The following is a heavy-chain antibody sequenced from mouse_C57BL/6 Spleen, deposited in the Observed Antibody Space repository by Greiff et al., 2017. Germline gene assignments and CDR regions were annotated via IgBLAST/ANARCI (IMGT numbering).Heavy chain of an antibody. CDR3: TGGDGGFAY. CDR1: GYTFTDYE. CDR2: IDPETGGT. J-gene: IGHJ3*01. Sequence: QVQLKESGAELVRPGASVTLSCKASGYTFTDYEMHWVKQTPVHGLEWIGAIDPETGGTAYNQKFKGKAILTADKSSSTAYMELRSLTSEDSAVYYCTGGDGGFAYWGQGTLVTVSA. D-gene: IGHD3-3*01. V-gene: IGHV1-15*01.